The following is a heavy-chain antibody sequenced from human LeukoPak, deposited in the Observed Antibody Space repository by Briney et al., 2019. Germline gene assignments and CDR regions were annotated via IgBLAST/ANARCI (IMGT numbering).Heavy chain of an antibody. CDR2: IYYSGTT. CDR1: GGSISSGDYY. J-gene: IGHJ4*02. CDR3: ARWLTPERFDY. V-gene: IGHV4-30-4*08. D-gene: IGHD4-23*01. Sequence: SETLSLTCTVSGGSISSGDYYWSWIRQPPGKGLEWIGYIYYSGTTYYNPSLKSRVTISIDTSKNQFSLKLSSVTAADTAVYYCARWLTPERFDYWGQGTLVPVSS.